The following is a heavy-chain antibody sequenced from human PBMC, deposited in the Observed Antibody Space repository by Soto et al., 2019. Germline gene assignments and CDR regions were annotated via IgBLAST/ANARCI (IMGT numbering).Heavy chain of an antibody. CDR3: ARSAKKTWLPDF. J-gene: IGHJ1*01. CDR1: GFSFIDYS. Sequence: GASVKVSCEASGFSFIDYSILWVRQAPGQSLEWLGWINAGNGNTKYSHKFQDRVTITSDTSATTTYMELRSLRSEDTAVFYCARSAKKTWLPDFWGQGTLVTVSS. CDR2: INAGNGNT. V-gene: IGHV1-3*01. D-gene: IGHD5-12*01.